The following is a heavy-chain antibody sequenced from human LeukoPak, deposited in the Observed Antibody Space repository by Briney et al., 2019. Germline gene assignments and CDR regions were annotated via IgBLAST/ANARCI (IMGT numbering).Heavy chain of an antibody. CDR1: GFTFSSYE. CDR2: ISSSGSTI. Sequence: PGGSLRLSCAASGFTFSSYEMNWVRQAPGKGLEWVSYISSSGSTIYYADSVKGRFTISRDNAKNSLYLQMNSLRAEDTAVYYCAGSLVLGSGSYSRYNWFDPWGQGTLVTVSS. D-gene: IGHD3-10*01. J-gene: IGHJ5*02. V-gene: IGHV3-48*03. CDR3: AGSLVLGSGSYSRYNWFDP.